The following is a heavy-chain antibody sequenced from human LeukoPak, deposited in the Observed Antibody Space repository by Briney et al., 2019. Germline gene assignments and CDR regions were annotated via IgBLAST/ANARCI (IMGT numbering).Heavy chain of an antibody. CDR3: ARGAAAGRPVYNWFDP. CDR1: GYSFTSYW. D-gene: IGHD6-13*01. J-gene: IGHJ5*02. V-gene: IGHV5-51*01. CDR2: IYPGDSDT. Sequence: GESLKISCKGSGYSFTSYWIGWVRQMPGKGQEWMGIIYPGDSDTRYSPSFQGQVTISADKSISTAYLQWSSLKASDTAMYYCARGAAAGRPVYNWFDPWGQGTLVTVSS.